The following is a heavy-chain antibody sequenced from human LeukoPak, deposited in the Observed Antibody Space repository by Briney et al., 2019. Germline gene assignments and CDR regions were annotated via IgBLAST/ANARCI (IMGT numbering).Heavy chain of an antibody. D-gene: IGHD3-10*01. Sequence: GGSLRLSCAASGFTFSSYGMHWVRQAPGKGLEWVAVISYDGSNKYYADSVRGRFTISRDNAKNSLYLQMNSLRDEDTAVYYCARDRVTGSFDIWGHGTMVTVSS. CDR1: GFTFSSYG. J-gene: IGHJ3*02. CDR3: ARDRVTGSFDI. V-gene: IGHV3-30*03. CDR2: ISYDGSNK.